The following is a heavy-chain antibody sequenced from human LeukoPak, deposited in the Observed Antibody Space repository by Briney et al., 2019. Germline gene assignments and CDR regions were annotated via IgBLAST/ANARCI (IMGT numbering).Heavy chain of an antibody. Sequence: PGGSLRLSCAASGFTFSSYAMSWVRQAPGKGLEWVSAISGSGGSTYYADSVKGRFTISRDNSKNTLYLQMNSLRAEDTAVYYCAKDHRQYYDFWSGPVLGMDVWGQGTTVTVSS. J-gene: IGHJ6*02. CDR2: ISGSGGST. CDR1: GFTFSSYA. CDR3: AKDHRQYYDFWSGPVLGMDV. V-gene: IGHV3-23*01. D-gene: IGHD3-3*01.